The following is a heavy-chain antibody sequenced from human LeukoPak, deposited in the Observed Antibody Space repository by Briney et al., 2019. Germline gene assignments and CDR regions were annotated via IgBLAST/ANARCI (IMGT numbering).Heavy chain of an antibody. CDR1: GGTFSRHA. V-gene: IGHV1-69*10. J-gene: IGHJ4*02. D-gene: IGHD4-17*01. CDR3: ARDKEPESTVTTAPLGY. Sequence: ASVKVSCKASGGTFSRHAISWVRQAPGQGLEWMGGIIPIFGIANYAQKFQGRVTITADKSTSTAYMELSSLRSEDTAVYYCARDKEPESTVTTAPLGYWGQGTLVTVSS. CDR2: IIPIFGIA.